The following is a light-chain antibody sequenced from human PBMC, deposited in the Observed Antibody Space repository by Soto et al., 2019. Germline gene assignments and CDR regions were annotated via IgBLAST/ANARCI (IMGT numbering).Light chain of an antibody. V-gene: IGKV3-11*01. CDR1: QSLTRN. Sequence: EIVMTQSPATLSVSPGERVTLSCRASQSLTRNLAWYQHKPGQSPRLLIYDTSNRATGVPARFSGSGSGTDFTLTISSLEPEDCAIYYCQQRQYWPPITFGQGTRLEIK. CDR3: QQRQYWPPIT. CDR2: DTS. J-gene: IGKJ5*01.